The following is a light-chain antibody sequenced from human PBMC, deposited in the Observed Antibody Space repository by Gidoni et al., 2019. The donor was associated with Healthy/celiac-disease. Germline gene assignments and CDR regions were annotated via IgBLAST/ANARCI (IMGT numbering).Light chain of an antibody. CDR1: SSNIGSNT. CDR3: AAWDDSLNGHWV. CDR2: SNN. Sequence: QSVLTQPPSASGTPGQRVTIACSGSSSNIGSNTVNWYQQLQGTAPKLLIYSNNQRPSGVPDRFSGSTSGTSASLAISGLPSEDEADYYCAAWDDSLNGHWVFGGGTKLTVL. V-gene: IGLV1-44*01. J-gene: IGLJ3*02.